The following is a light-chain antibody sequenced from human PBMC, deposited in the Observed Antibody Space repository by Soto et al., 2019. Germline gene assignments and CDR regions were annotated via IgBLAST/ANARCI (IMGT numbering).Light chain of an antibody. CDR3: QKSYSTPYT. J-gene: IGKJ2*01. CDR1: QSISSY. Sequence: DIQMTQSPSSLSASVGDRVTITCRASQSISSYLNWYQQKPGKAPKLLIYAASSLQSGVPSRFSGSGSATAFTLTISSLQPEDFATYYCQKSYSTPYTFGQGTKLEIK. V-gene: IGKV1-39*01. CDR2: AAS.